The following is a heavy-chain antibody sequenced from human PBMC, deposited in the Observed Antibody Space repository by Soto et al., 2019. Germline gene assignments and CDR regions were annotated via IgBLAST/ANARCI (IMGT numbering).Heavy chain of an antibody. Sequence: GGSLRLSCAASGFTFSSYAMSWVRQAPGKGLEWVSAISGSGGSTYYADSVKGRFTISRDNSKNTLYLQMNSLRAEDTVVYYCAKDLAVVTARYFDYWGQGTLVTVSS. D-gene: IGHD2-21*02. CDR1: GFTFSSYA. J-gene: IGHJ4*02. V-gene: IGHV3-23*01. CDR3: AKDLAVVTARYFDY. CDR2: ISGSGGST.